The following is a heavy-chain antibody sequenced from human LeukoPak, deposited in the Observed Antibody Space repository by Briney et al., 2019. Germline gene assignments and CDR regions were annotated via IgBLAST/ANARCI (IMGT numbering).Heavy chain of an antibody. CDR3: AKDTSGGPY. D-gene: IGHD3-16*01. CDR1: GFTFRSYG. J-gene: IGHJ4*02. Sequence: LGGSLRLSCAASGFTFRSYGMHWVRQAPGKGLEWVAFIRFDGSNKHYADSVKGRFTISRDSSKNTLYLQMNSLRAEDTAVYYCAKDTSGGPYWGQGSLVSVSS. V-gene: IGHV3-30*02. CDR2: IRFDGSNK.